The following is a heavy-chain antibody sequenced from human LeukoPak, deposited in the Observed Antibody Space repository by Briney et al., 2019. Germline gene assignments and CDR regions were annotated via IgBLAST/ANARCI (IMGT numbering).Heavy chain of an antibody. CDR1: GYTFTSYY. CDR2: INPSGGST. D-gene: IGHD3-10*01. CDR3: ARDRNRRGSGVFDY. Sequence: ASVKVSCKASGYTFTSYYMHWVRQAPGQGLEWMGIINPSGGSTSYAQKFQGSVTMTTDMSTSTVYMELSSLRSEDTAVYYCARDRNRRGSGVFDYWGQGTLVTVSS. J-gene: IGHJ4*02. V-gene: IGHV1-46*01.